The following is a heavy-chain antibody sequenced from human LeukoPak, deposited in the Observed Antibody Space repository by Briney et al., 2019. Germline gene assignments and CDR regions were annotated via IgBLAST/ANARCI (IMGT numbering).Heavy chain of an antibody. Sequence: SVKVSCKASGGTFSSYAISWVRQAPGQGLEWMGGIIPIFGTANYAQKFQGRVTITADESTSTAYMELSSLRSEDTAVYYCALGYCSSTSCPYYYYGMDVWGQGTTVTVSS. CDR3: ALGYCSSTSCPYYYYGMDV. CDR1: GGTFSSYA. D-gene: IGHD2-2*01. V-gene: IGHV1-69*13. CDR2: IIPIFGTA. J-gene: IGHJ6*02.